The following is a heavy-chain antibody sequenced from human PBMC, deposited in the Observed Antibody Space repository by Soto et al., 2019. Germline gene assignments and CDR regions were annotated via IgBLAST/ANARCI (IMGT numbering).Heavy chain of an antibody. D-gene: IGHD2-2*01. CDR3: ARGPRYQAMDV. CDR2: INSDGRTT. Sequence: EVQMVESGGGLVQPGGSLRLSCAASGFTFSSYWMYWVRQAPGKGLVWVSRINSDGRTTNYADSVKGRLTISRDNAKNTLYLQMNSLRAEDTAVYYCARGPRYQAMDVWGQGTTVTVSS. V-gene: IGHV3-74*01. CDR1: GFTFSSYW. J-gene: IGHJ6*02.